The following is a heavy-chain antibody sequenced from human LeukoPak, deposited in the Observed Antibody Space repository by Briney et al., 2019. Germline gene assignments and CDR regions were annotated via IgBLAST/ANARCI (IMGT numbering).Heavy chain of an antibody. CDR3: TSWGDTTAEYFQR. CDR2: INPDGRDT. Sequence: GGSLRLSCVVSGFTFNRCWMNWVRQAAGKGLEWVAHINPDGRDTYYVDSVKGRFTISRDNAQNSMYLQMNSLRVEDTAVYYCTSWGDTTAEYFQRWGQGTLVTVSS. V-gene: IGHV3-7*01. J-gene: IGHJ1*01. CDR1: GFTFNRCW. D-gene: IGHD2-21*02.